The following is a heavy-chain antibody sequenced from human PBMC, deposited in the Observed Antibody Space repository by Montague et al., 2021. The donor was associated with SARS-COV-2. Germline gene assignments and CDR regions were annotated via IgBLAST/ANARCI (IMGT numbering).Heavy chain of an antibody. Sequence: SETLSLTCTVSGGSISSSSYYWGWIRQPPGKGLEWIGIIYYSGSTYYNPSLKSRVTISVDTSKNQFSLKLSSVTAADTAVYYCARQEPIVVVVAAARGWFDPWGQGTLVTVPS. CDR3: ARQEPIVVVVAAARGWFDP. V-gene: IGHV4-39*01. CDR2: IYYSGST. CDR1: GGSISSSSYY. J-gene: IGHJ5*02. D-gene: IGHD2-15*01.